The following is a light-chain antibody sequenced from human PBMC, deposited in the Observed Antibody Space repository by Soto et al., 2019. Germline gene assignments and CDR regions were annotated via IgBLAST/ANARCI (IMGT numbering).Light chain of an antibody. CDR1: SSNIGNNY. V-gene: IGLV1-51*02. CDR2: ENN. CDR3: GTWDSSLSAYV. J-gene: IGLJ1*01. Sequence: QSVLTQPPSVSAAPGQKVTISCSGSSSNIGNNYVSWYQQLPGTAPKLLIYENNKRPSGIPDRFSGSKYGTSATLGITGLQTGDEADYYCGTWDSSLSAYVFGTGTKLTVL.